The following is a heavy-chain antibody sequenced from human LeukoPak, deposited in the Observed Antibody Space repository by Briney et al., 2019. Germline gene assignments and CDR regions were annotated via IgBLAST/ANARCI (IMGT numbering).Heavy chain of an antibody. CDR3: ATSEKNRFYIHA. CDR1: GDSINVYS. CDR2: MYYSGTT. J-gene: IGHJ6*02. V-gene: IGHV4-59*01. Sequence: SETLSLTCTVSGDSINVYSWNWIRQSPGKGLEWVAYMYYSGTTNYNPSLENRVAISLDLSRHQFSLRLNSVTAADTAVYFCATSEKNRFYIHAWGQGTTVIVSS. D-gene: IGHD2/OR15-2a*01.